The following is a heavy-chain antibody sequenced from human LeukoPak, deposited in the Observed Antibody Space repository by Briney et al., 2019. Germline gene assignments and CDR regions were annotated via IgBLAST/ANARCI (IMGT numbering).Heavy chain of an antibody. CDR2: IYTSGST. J-gene: IGHJ5*02. D-gene: IGHD5-18*01. CDR3: ARYSYGYDWFDP. CDR1: GGSISSGSYY. V-gene: IGHV4-61*02. Sequence: SETLSLTCTVSGGSISSGSYYWSWIRQLAGKGLEWIGRIYTSGSTNYNPSLKSRVTISVDTSKNQFSLKLSSVTAADTAVYYCARYSYGYDWFDPWGQGTLVTVSS.